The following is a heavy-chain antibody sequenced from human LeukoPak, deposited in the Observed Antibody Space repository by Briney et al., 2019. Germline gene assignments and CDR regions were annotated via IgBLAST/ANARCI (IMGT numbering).Heavy chain of an antibody. CDR3: ARVHYDILTGYSYFDY. Sequence: ASVKVSCKASGYTFTSYGISWVRQAPGQGLEWMGWISAYNDNSNYAQKLQGRVTMTTDTSTSTAYMELRSLRSDDTAVYYCARVHYDILTGYSYFDYWGQGTLVTVSS. D-gene: IGHD3-9*01. CDR1: GYTFTSYG. V-gene: IGHV1-18*01. J-gene: IGHJ4*02. CDR2: ISAYNDNS.